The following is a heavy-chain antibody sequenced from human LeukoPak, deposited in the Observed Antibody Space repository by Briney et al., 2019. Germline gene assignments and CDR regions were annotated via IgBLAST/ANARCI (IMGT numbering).Heavy chain of an antibody. V-gene: IGHV1-18*01. CDR2: ISAYNGNT. Sequence: ASVKVSCKASGYTFTSYGISWVRQPPGQGLEWMGWISAYNGNTNYAQKLQGRVTMTTDTYTSTAYMERRSLRSDDTAVNYCARAYRSSFLPFDPWGPGTLVTVSS. CDR3: ARAYRSSFLPFDP. J-gene: IGHJ5*02. CDR1: GYTFTSYG. D-gene: IGHD6-6*01.